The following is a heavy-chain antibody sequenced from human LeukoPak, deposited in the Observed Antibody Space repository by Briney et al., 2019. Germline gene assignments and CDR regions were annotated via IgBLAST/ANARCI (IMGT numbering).Heavy chain of an antibody. CDR3: ARIGYRSSSFDY. D-gene: IGHD6-6*01. CDR1: GFTFSSYS. V-gene: IGHV3-7*03. Sequence: PGGSLRLSCAASGFTFSSYSMNWVRQAPGKGLEWVANIKEDGSVKYYVDSVKGRFIISRDNAKNSQYLQINSLRAEDTAIYYCARIGYRSSSFDYWGQGTLVTVSS. J-gene: IGHJ4*02. CDR2: IKEDGSVK.